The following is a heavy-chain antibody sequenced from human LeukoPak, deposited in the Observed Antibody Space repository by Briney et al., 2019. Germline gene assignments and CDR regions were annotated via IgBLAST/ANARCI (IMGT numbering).Heavy chain of an antibody. CDR2: ISSGGGNT. CDR1: GFTFSSYA. V-gene: IGHV3-23*01. CDR3: AKTGSGWYYFDY. J-gene: IGHJ4*02. Sequence: GGSLRLSCAASGFTFSSYAMSWVRQAPGKGLEWVSAISSGGGNTYYTDSVKGRFTISRDTSKSTLYLQMNSLRAEDTAVYYCAKTGSGWYYFDYWGQGNLVTVSS. D-gene: IGHD6-19*01.